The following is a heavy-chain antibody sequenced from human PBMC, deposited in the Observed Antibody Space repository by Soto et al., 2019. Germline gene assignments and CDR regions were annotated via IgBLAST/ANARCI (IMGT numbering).Heavy chain of an antibody. CDR2: ISAYNGNT. CDR1: GYTFTSYG. V-gene: IGHV1-18*01. CDR3: VVAAQPYYFDY. J-gene: IGHJ4*02. D-gene: IGHD2-15*01. Sequence: QVQLVQSGAEVKKPGASVKVSCKASGYTFTSYGINWVRQAPGQGLEWMGWISAYNGNTNYAQGLHGRVTMTTDTSTSTAYMELRSLRSDDTAVYYCVVAAQPYYFDYWGQGTLVTVSS.